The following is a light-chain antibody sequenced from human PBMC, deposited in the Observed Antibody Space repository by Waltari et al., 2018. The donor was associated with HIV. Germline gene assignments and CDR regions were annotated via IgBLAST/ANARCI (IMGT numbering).Light chain of an antibody. CDR3: GTWDSSLSAWV. Sequence: QSVLMQPPSVSAAPGQKVTISCSGSSSNIGNNYVTWYQQLPGTAPKLLIYDRNKRPSGIPDRCSGSKSGTSGTLAITGLQTGDEADYYCGTWDSSLSAWVFGGGTKLTVL. CDR2: DRN. V-gene: IGLV1-51*01. J-gene: IGLJ3*02. CDR1: SSNIGNNY.